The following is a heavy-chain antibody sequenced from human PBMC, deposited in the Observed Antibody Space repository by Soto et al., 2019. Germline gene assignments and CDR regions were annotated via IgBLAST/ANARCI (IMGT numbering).Heavy chain of an antibody. J-gene: IGHJ5*02. D-gene: IGHD3-16*02. CDR1: GGSISSYY. V-gene: IGHV4-34*01. CDR3: ASHRGSWGSFRYRWFDP. CDR2: INESGGT. Sequence: SETLSLTCTVSGGSISSYYWSWIRQPPGKGLEWIGEINESGGTNYSPSLKSRVTISVDTSKNQFSLTLNSVTAADTAVYYCASHRGSWGSFRYRWFDPWGQGTVVTVSS.